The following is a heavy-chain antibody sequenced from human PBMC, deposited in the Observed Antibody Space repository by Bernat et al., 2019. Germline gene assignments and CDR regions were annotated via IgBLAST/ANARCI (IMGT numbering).Heavy chain of an antibody. CDR3: ARHDGSYYVNWFDP. CDR2: IYYSGST. V-gene: IGHV4-39*01. Sequence: QLQLQESGPGLVKPSETLSLTCTVSGGSISSTTYYWGWIRQPPGKGLEWIGSIYYSGSTYYNPSLKSRVTISVDTSNNQFSLKLSSVTAADTAVYYYARHDGSYYVNWFDPWGQGTLVTVSS. CDR1: GGSISSTTYY. D-gene: IGHD1-26*01. J-gene: IGHJ5*02.